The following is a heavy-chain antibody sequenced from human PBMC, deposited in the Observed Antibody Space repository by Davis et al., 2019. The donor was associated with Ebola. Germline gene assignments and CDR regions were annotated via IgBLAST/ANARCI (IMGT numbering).Heavy chain of an antibody. D-gene: IGHD2-15*01. V-gene: IGHV3-21*04. CDR2: ISSSSSYI. J-gene: IGHJ4*02. CDR1: GFTFSSYS. Sequence: PGGSLRLSCAASGFTFSSYSMNWVRQAPGKGLEWVSSISSSSSYIYYADSVKGRFTISRDNSKNTLFLQMNSLRAEDTAIYYCAKLCSGGSCYVDYWGQGTLVTVSS. CDR3: AKLCSGGSCYVDY.